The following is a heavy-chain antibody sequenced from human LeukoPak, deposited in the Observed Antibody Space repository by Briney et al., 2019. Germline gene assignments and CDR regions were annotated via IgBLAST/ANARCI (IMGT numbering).Heavy chain of an antibody. J-gene: IGHJ5*02. CDR1: GGSISSGDYY. V-gene: IGHV4-30-4*01. Sequence: SQTLSLTCTVSGGSISSGDYYWSWIRQPPGKGLEWIGYIYYSGSTYYNPSLKSRVTISVDTSKNQFSLKLSSVTAADTAVYYCARQGRRYGSGSYCRTWGQGTLVTVSS. CDR3: ARQGRRYGSGSYCRT. CDR2: IYYSGST. D-gene: IGHD3-10*01.